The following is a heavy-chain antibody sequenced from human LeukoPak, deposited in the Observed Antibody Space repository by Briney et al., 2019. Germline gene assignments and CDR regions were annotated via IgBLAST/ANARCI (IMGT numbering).Heavy chain of an antibody. CDR3: ARKVKDAFDI. Sequence: GGSLRLSCAASGFTFDDYAMHWVRQAPGKGLEWVSGISWNSGSIGYADSVKGRFTISRDNAKNSLYLQMDSLRAVDTALYYCARKVKDAFDIWGQGTMVTVSS. CDR2: ISWNSGSI. D-gene: IGHD4-23*01. V-gene: IGHV3-9*01. CDR1: GFTFDDYA. J-gene: IGHJ3*02.